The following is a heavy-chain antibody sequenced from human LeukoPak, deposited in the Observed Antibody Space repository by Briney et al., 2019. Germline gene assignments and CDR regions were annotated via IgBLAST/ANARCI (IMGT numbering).Heavy chain of an antibody. CDR3: ANYGAGTYRFDP. J-gene: IGHJ5*02. CDR1: GASISSGGYC. D-gene: IGHD3-10*01. CDR2: ICYSGTT. V-gene: IGHV4-31*03. Sequence: PSQTLSLTCTVSGASISSGGYCWSWIRQHPGKGLEWIGYICYSGTTYYNPSLKSRVTISVDVSENQFSLKLSSVTAADTAVYYCANYGAGTYRFDPWGQGTLVTVSS.